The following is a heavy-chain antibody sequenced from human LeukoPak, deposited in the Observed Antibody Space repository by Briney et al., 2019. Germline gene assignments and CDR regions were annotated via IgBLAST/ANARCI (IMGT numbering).Heavy chain of an antibody. Sequence: GESLRLSCAASGFTFSSYSMNWVRQAPGKGLEWVSSISSSSSYIYYADSVKGRFTISRDNAKNSLYLQMNSLRAEDTAVYYCARVGSGSSSWNAPFDYWGQGTLVTVSS. CDR2: ISSSSSYI. V-gene: IGHV3-21*01. CDR3: ARVGSGSSSWNAPFDY. D-gene: IGHD6-13*01. CDR1: GFTFSSYS. J-gene: IGHJ4*02.